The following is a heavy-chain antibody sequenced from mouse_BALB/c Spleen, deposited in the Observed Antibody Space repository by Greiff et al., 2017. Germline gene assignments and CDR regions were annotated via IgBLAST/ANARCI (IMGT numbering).Heavy chain of an antibody. CDR1: GFTFSDFY. CDR3: VREANYCYCAVDD. Sequence: EVNVVESGGGLVKPGGSLKLSCAASGFTFSDFYMYWVRQTPEKRPEWVATISDGGSYTYYPDSVTGRFTISRDNAKSKLYLQMSSLKSEDTARYYCVREANYCYCAVDDWGEGTGGTVSA. J-gene: IGHJ4*01. V-gene: IGHV5-4*02. D-gene: IGHD1-1*01. CDR2: ISDGGSYT.